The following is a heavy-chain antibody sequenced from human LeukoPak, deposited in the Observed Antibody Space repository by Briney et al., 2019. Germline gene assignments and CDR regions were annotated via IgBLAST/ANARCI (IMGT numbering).Heavy chain of an antibody. CDR3: ARRPGN. V-gene: IGHV3-53*01. D-gene: IGHD1-14*01. Sequence: LRLSCVASGFAVXSNYMSWVRQAPGKGLEWVSLIYSGGAIRYADSVKGRFTISRDSSKNTLFLQMSDLTVEDTARYYCARRPGNWGQGILVTVSS. CDR1: GFAVXSNY. CDR2: IYSGGAI. J-gene: IGHJ4*02.